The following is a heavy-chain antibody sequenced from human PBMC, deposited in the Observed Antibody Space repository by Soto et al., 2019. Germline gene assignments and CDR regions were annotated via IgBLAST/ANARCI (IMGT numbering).Heavy chain of an antibody. CDR1: GYRFTSYW. Sequence: ESLKISCRTSGYRFTSYWIAWVRQMPGKGLEWMGRIDPSDSYTNYSPSFQGHVTISADKSISTAYLQWSSLKASDTAMYYCARPASDYYDSSGYSEWGAFDIWGQGTMVTVSS. V-gene: IGHV5-10-1*01. CDR2: IDPSDSYT. CDR3: ARPASDYYDSSGYSEWGAFDI. D-gene: IGHD3-22*01. J-gene: IGHJ3*02.